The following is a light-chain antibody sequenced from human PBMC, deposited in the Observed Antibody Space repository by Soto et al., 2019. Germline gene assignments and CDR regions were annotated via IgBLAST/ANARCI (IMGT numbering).Light chain of an antibody. J-gene: IGKJ5*01. CDR3: QQYNNWPPIT. Sequence: EIVLTQSPGTLSLSPGERATLSCRASQSVSSSYLAWYQQKPGQAPRLLIYGASTGATGIPTRFSGSGSGTEFTLTISSLQSEDFAVYYCQQYNNWPPITFGQGTRLEIK. CDR2: GAS. V-gene: IGKV3-15*01. CDR1: QSVSSSY.